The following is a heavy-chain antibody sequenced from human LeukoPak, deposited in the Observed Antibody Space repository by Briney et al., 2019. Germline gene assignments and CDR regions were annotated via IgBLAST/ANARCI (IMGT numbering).Heavy chain of an antibody. CDR2: ISSSSSYI. V-gene: IGHV3-21*04. CDR1: GFTFSSYS. CDR3: AKDPTYYYDSSGFNWFDP. J-gene: IGHJ5*02. D-gene: IGHD3-22*01. Sequence: GGSLRLSCAASGFTFSSYSMNWVRQAPGKGLEWVSSISSSSSYIYYADSVKGRFTISRDNAKNSLYLQMNGLRAEDTAVYYCAKDPTYYYDSSGFNWFDPWGQGTLVTVSS.